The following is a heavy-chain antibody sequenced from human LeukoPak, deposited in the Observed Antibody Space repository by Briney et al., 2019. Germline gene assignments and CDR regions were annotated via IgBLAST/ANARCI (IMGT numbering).Heavy chain of an antibody. V-gene: IGHV3-30*18. CDR3: AKGGGYEAQYYYYYLDV. D-gene: IGHD5-12*01. Sequence: PGGSLRLSCAASGFTFSSYGMHWVRQAPGEGLEWVAVISYDGSNKYYADSVKGRFTISRDNSKNTLYLQMKSLRAEDTAVYYCAKGGGYEAQYYYYYLDVWGKGTTVTISS. CDR2: ISYDGSNK. J-gene: IGHJ6*03. CDR1: GFTFSSYG.